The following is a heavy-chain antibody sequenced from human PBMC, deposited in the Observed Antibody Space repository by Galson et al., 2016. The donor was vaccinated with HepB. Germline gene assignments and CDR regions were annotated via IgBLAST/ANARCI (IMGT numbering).Heavy chain of an antibody. J-gene: IGHJ4*02. Sequence: SLRLSCAASGFILTNNYMNWVRQAPGKGLEWVSVIYSGGSTYYADSVKGRFTMSRDESKNTLYLHMTSLRAEDTAVYYCAGEGHLWIACFDNWGQGTLVTVSS. CDR2: IYSGGST. D-gene: IGHD2-2*03. CDR1: GFILTNNY. CDR3: AGEGHLWIACFDN. V-gene: IGHV3-53*01.